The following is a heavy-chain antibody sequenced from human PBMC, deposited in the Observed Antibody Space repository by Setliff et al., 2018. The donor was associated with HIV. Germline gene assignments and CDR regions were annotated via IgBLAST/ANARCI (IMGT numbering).Heavy chain of an antibody. J-gene: IGHJ5*02. CDR2: LYYNGRT. Sequence: SETLSLPCTVSGNSVNRGSYFWAWLRQPQGKVLEYIGTLYYNGRTQYNPSLKSRVTISVVTSKYQFALYLHSVTAADTAVYSCGRHHDSDRSGDPDWFDPWGQGTLVTVSS. D-gene: IGHD3-22*01. CDR1: GNSVNRGSYF. CDR3: GRHHDSDRSGDPDWFDP. V-gene: IGHV4-39*01.